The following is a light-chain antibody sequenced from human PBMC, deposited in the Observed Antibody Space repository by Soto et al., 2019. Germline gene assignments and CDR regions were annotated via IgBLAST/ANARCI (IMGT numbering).Light chain of an antibody. CDR1: QSVSSSY. Sequence: EIVLTQSPGTLSLSPGERATLSCRASQSVSSSYLAWYQQKPGQAPRLLIYGASSRATGIPDRFSGSGSGTDFTLTISRLEPEDFATYYCQHYSSFPYTFGQGTKLEIK. CDR2: GAS. V-gene: IGKV3-20*01. J-gene: IGKJ2*01. CDR3: QHYSSFPYT.